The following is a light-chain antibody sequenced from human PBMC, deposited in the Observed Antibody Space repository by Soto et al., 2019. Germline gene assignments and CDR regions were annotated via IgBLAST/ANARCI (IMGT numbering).Light chain of an antibody. CDR1: QIVRKNY. CDR3: QQTSTSPLT. Sequence: EVVLTQSPDTLSLSPGERATLSCRASQIVRKNYLAWYQQKPGQPPRLLIHDASLRATGIPDRFSGSGSGKDFTLTISRLEPEDFAVYYCQQTSTSPLTFGGGTKVELK. V-gene: IGKV3-20*01. CDR2: DAS. J-gene: IGKJ4*01.